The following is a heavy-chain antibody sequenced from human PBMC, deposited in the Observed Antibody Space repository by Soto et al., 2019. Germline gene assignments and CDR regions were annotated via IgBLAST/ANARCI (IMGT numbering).Heavy chain of an antibody. D-gene: IGHD1-7*01. V-gene: IGHV1-69*13. CDR2: IIPIFGTA. J-gene: IGHJ5*02. Sequence: GASVKISCKASGGTFSSYAISWVRQAPGQGLEWMGGIIPIFGTANYAQKFQGRVTITADESTSTAYMELSSLRSEDTAVYYCARRYGLITGNTSFEPCGQGTLVTVSS. CDR1: GGTFSSYA. CDR3: ARRYGLITGNTSFEP.